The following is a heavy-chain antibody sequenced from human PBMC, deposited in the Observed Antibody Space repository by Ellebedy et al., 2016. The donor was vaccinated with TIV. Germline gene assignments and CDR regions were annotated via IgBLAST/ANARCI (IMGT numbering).Heavy chain of an antibody. V-gene: IGHV3-74*01. CDR2: ISTDGSST. Sequence: GGSLRLSXAASGFTFSSYWMHWVRQAPGKGLVWVSRISTDGSSTNYADSVKGRFTISRDNAKNTLYLQMDSLRAEDTAVYYCARGPFESSASTMAHWGQGSLVTVSS. CDR1: GFTFSSYW. J-gene: IGHJ4*02. CDR3: ARGPFESSASTMAH. D-gene: IGHD6-6*01.